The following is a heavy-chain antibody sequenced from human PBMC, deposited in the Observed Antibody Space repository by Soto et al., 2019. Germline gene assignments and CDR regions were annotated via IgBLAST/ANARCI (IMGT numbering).Heavy chain of an antibody. Sequence: GASVKVSCKASGYTFTSYYMHWVRQAPGQGLEWMGIINPSGGSTSYAQKFQGRVTMTRDTSTSTVYMELSSLRTEDTAVYFCAKDWRYNYDTDAFDIWGQGTMVTVSS. D-gene: IGHD5-18*01. CDR1: GYTFTSYY. CDR2: INPSGGST. J-gene: IGHJ3*02. V-gene: IGHV1-46*01. CDR3: AKDWRYNYDTDAFDI.